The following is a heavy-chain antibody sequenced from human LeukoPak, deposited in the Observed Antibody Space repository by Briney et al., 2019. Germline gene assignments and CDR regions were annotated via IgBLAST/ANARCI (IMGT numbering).Heavy chain of an antibody. CDR3: SRESGAFSPFGY. Sequence: KPSETLSLTCTVSGGSITSDHWNWIRQPPGQGLEWIGEISLSGLTNYNPSLKSRVTMSLDKSKNHLSLNLTSVTAADTAVYYCSRESGAFSPFGYWGQGTLVTVSS. CDR1: GGSITSDH. J-gene: IGHJ4*02. D-gene: IGHD1-26*01. V-gene: IGHV4-59*12. CDR2: ISLSGLT.